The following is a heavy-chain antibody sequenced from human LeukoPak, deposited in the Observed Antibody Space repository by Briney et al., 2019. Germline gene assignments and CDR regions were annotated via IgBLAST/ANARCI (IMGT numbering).Heavy chain of an antibody. V-gene: IGHV3-30*04. CDR2: ISYDGGNI. CDR3: ARDPPFGSGWSQNFFDF. Sequence: GRSLRLSCAPSGFTFDEYAMHWVRQAPGQGLERVALISYDGGNIYYADSVKGRFTISRDNSKSRLFLQMNNLRVDDTAVYYCARDPPFGSGWSQNFFDFWGQGTLVTVSS. J-gene: IGHJ4*02. CDR1: GFTFDEYA. D-gene: IGHD6-19*01.